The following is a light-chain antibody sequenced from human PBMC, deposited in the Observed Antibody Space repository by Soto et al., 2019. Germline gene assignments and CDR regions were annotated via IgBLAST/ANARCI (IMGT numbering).Light chain of an antibody. V-gene: IGKV3-20*01. CDR1: QSVSSSY. CDR3: QQYTDSPLT. Sequence: EIVLTQSPGTLSLSPGERVTLSCRTSQSVSSSYLAWYQQKPGQAPRLLIYGTSSRAAGIPDRFSGSGSGTDFTLTIIRLEPEDSAVYYCQQYTDSPLTFGQGTKVEIK. CDR2: GTS. J-gene: IGKJ1*01.